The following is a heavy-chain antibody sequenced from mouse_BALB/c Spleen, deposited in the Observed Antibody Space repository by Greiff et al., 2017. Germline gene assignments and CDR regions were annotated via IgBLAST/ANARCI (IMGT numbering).Heavy chain of an antibody. J-gene: IGHJ4*01. CDR3: ARSLYDYYAMDY. CDR1: GYTFTSYV. Sequence: EVKLVESGPELVKPGASVKMSCKASGYTFTSYVMHWVKQKPGQGLEWIGYINPYNDGTKYNEKFKGKATLTSDKSSSTAYMELSSLTSEDSAVYYCARSLYDYYAMDYWGQGTSVTVSS. CDR2: INPYNDGT. D-gene: IGHD2-3*01. V-gene: IGHV1-14*01.